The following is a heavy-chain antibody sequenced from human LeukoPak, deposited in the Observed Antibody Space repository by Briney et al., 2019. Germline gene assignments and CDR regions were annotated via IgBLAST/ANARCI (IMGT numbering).Heavy chain of an antibody. CDR3: ASVGRFIGQQLVRWSWFDP. J-gene: IGHJ5*02. V-gene: IGHV3-30*02. Sequence: PGGSLRLSCAASGLTFSSYGMHWVRQAPGKGLEWVAFIRYDGSNKYYADSVKGRFTISRDNSKNTLYLQMNSLRSEDTAVYYCASVGRFIGQQLVRWSWFDPWGQGTLVTVSS. CDR1: GLTFSSYG. D-gene: IGHD6-13*01. CDR2: IRYDGSNK.